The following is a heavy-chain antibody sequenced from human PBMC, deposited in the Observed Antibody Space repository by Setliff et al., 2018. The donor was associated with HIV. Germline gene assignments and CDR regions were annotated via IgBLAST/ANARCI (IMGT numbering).Heavy chain of an antibody. D-gene: IGHD3-10*01. CDR1: GFTFSSYA. CDR2: ISGSGGST. V-gene: IGHV3-23*01. J-gene: IGHJ5*02. CDR3: TTENYYGSGSYNWFDP. Sequence: GGSLRLSCAASGFTFSSYAMSWVRQAPGKGLEWVSAISGSGGSTYYADSVRGRFTISRDNSKNTLYLQMNSLRAEDTAVYYCTTENYYGSGSYNWFDPWGQGTLVTVSS.